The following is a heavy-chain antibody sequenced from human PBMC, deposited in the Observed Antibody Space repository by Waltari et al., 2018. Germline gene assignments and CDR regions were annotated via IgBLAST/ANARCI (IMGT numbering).Heavy chain of an antibody. D-gene: IGHD2-2*01. V-gene: IGHV3-30*02. CDR2: ITYDGSNK. CDR3: AKDHVVVVPGGMTKVFDY. Sequence: QVHLVESGGGVVQPGGSLRLSCAASGFIFSSYGMHWVRQAPGKGLEWVAFITYDGSNKYYADYMKGRFTVSRDNSKNTLFLQMNTLRAEDTAVYYCAKDHVVVVPGGMTKVFDYWGQGTLVTVSS. CDR1: GFIFSSYG. J-gene: IGHJ4*02.